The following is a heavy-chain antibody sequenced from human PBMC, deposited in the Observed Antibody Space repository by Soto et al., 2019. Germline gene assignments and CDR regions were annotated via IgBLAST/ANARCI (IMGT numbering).Heavy chain of an antibody. D-gene: IGHD3-10*01. CDR3: ARHVELWPENWFDP. J-gene: IGHJ5*02. V-gene: IGHV4-39*01. CDR2: IYYSGST. CDR1: GGSISSSSYY. Sequence: SETLSLTCTVSGGSISSSSYYWGWIRQPPGKGLEWIGSIYYSGSTYYNPSLKSRVTISVDTSKNQFSLKLSSVTAADTAVYYCARHVELWPENWFDPWGQGTLVTVSS.